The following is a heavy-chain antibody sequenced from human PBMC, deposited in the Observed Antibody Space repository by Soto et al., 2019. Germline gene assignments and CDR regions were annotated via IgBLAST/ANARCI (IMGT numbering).Heavy chain of an antibody. CDR3: AGTTSHQWYYMDV. D-gene: IGHD1-7*01. Sequence: SQTLSLTCAISGNSVFSNTAAWNLIRLSPSRGLEWLARTYYRSRWYNNYAVSVRSRITVNPDTSKNQFSLQLTSVTPEDTAVYYCAGTTSHQWYYMDVWGKGTTGTVSS. J-gene: IGHJ6*03. V-gene: IGHV6-1*01. CDR2: TYYRSRWYN. CDR1: GNSVFSNTAA.